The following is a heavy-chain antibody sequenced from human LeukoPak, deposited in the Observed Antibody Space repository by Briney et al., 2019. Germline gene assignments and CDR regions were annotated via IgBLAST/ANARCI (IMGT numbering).Heavy chain of an antibody. Sequence: ASVKVSCKASGGTFSSYAISWVRQAPGQGLEWMGGIIPIFGTANYAQKFQGRVTITADESTSTAYMELSSLRSEDTAVYYCARDDTTYSSSHHAFDIWGQGTMVTVSS. CDR3: ARDDTTYSSSHHAFDI. CDR2: IIPIFGTA. J-gene: IGHJ3*02. V-gene: IGHV1-69*13. CDR1: GGTFSSYA. D-gene: IGHD6-13*01.